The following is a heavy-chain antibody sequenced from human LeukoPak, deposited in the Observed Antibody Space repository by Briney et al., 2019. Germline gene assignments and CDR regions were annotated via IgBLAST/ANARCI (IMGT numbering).Heavy chain of an antibody. CDR2: IKSKTDGGTT. CDR3: TTDEGAAVRGVIIGDYFDY. V-gene: IGHV3-15*01. CDR1: GFTFSNAW. J-gene: IGHJ4*02. Sequence: PGGSLRLSCAASGFTFSNAWMSWVRQAPGKGLEWVGRIKSKTDGGTTDYAAPVKGRFAISRDDSKNTLYLQMNSLKTEDTAVYYCTTDEGAAVRGVIIGDYFDYWGQGTLVTVSS. D-gene: IGHD3-10*01.